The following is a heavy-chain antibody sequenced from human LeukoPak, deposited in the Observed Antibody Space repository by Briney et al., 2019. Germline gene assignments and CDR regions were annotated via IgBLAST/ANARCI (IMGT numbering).Heavy chain of an antibody. J-gene: IGHJ4*02. CDR3: ASQRKYYYDSSGYFDY. D-gene: IGHD3-22*01. Sequence: SETLSLTCAVYGGSFSGFYWSWIRQPPEKGLEWIGEINYIGGTNYNPSLKSRVTISVDTSKNQFSLKLSSVTAADTAVYYCASQRKYYYDSSGYFDYWGQGTLVTVSS. CDR1: GGSFSGFY. CDR2: INYIGGT. V-gene: IGHV4-34*01.